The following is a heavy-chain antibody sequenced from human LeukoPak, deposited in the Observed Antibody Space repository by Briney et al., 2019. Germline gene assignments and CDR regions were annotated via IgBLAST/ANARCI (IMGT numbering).Heavy chain of an antibody. CDR3: ARVRPDRNSYYMDV. CDR2: IYYSGST. CDR1: GGPISSGDYY. Sequence: KPSETLSLTCTVSGGPISSGDYYWSWIRQPPGKGLEWIGYIYYSGSTYYNPSLKSGVTISVDTSKNQFSLKLSSVTAADAAVYYCARVRPDRNSYYMDVWGKGTTVTVSS. V-gene: IGHV4-30-4*08. J-gene: IGHJ6*03.